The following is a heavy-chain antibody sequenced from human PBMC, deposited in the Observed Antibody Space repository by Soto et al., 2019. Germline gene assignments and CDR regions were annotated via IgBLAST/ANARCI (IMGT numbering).Heavy chain of an antibody. J-gene: IGHJ4*02. CDR3: ASWLHYSGSGSHHYFDY. CDR1: GGSISSSNYY. CDR2: IYFSGST. V-gene: IGHV4-39*01. D-gene: IGHD3-10*01. Sequence: SETLSLTCTVSGGSISSSNYYWGWVRQPPGKGLEWIGSIYFSGSTYHNPSLKSRVTISVDTSKNQFSLKLSSVTAADTAVYYCASWLHYSGSGSHHYFDYWGQGTLVTVSS.